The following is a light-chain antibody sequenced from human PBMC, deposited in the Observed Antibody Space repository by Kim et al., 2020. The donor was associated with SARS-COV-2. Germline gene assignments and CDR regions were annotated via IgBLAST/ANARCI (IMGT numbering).Light chain of an antibody. J-gene: IGKJ2*01. V-gene: IGKV1-39*01. Sequence: DIQMTQSPSSLSASVGDRVTIPCRASQSLGRYLNWYKQKPGKAPKLLIYAAFNLQSVVPSRFSASGSGRDFTLTISGLQSEDFATYYCQQSYTAPYTFGQGTKLEIK. CDR2: AAF. CDR3: QQSYTAPYT. CDR1: QSLGRY.